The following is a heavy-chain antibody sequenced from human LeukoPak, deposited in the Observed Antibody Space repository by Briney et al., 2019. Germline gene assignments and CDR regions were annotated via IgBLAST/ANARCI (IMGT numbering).Heavy chain of an antibody. CDR1: GFTFSSYI. J-gene: IGHJ4*02. D-gene: IGHD3-10*01. Sequence: GGSLRLSCAASGFTFSSYIMNWVRQAPGKGLEWVSSISSSSSYIYYTDSVKGRFTISRDNAKNSLYLQMNSLRAEDTAVYYCARVPPVMRGVSTRPSGFDYWGQGTLVTVSS. V-gene: IGHV3-21*01. CDR3: ARVPPVMRGVSTRPSGFDY. CDR2: ISSSSSYI.